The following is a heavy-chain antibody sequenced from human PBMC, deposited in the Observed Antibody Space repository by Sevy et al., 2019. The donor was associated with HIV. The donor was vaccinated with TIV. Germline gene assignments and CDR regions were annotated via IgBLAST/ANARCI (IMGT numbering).Heavy chain of an antibody. D-gene: IGHD5-12*01. CDR1: GFTFSSYE. CDR2: ISSSSSNI. J-gene: IGHJ6*02. V-gene: IGHV3-48*01. Sequence: GGSLRLSCAASGFTFSSYEMNWVRQAPGKGLEWVSYISSSSSNIYYADSVKGRFTISRDNAKNSLYVQMNSLRAEDTAVYYCAREGGYTDQGMDVWGQGTTVTVSS. CDR3: AREGGYTDQGMDV.